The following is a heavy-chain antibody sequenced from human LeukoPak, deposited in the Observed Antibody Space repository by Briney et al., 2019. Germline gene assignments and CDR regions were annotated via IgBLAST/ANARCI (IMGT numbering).Heavy chain of an antibody. D-gene: IGHD6-19*01. CDR3: AKDQGSSSAWYSRDGFDM. CDR2: ISKSGDST. CDR1: GFSFSSYA. Sequence: GGSLRLSCAASGFSFSSYAMSWVRQAPGKGLEWVSAISKSGDSTFYADSVKGRFTISRDNSQNTLYVQMNSLRAEDTAVYYCAKDQGSSSAWYSRDGFDMWGQGTMVTVSS. J-gene: IGHJ3*02. V-gene: IGHV3-23*01.